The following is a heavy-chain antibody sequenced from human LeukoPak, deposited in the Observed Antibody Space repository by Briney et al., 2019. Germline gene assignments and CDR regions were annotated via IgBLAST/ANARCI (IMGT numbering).Heavy chain of an antibody. D-gene: IGHD3-9*01. V-gene: IGHV4-39*01. Sequence: NPSETLSLTCTVSGGSISNTNYYWGWIRQPPGKGLEWIGSIYYSGSTYYNPSLKSRVTISVDTSKNQFSLKLSSVTAADTAVYYCARRSPRYLLDYWGQGTLVTVSS. CDR1: GGSISNTNYY. J-gene: IGHJ4*02. CDR3: ARRSPRYLLDY. CDR2: IYYSGST.